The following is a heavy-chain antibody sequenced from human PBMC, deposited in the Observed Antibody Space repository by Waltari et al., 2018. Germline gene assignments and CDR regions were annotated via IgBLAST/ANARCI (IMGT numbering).Heavy chain of an antibody. V-gene: IGHV3-53*02. D-gene: IGHD3-3*02. CDR2: LSAGGDT. J-gene: IGHJ4*02. Sequence: EVHLVETGGGLIQPGGSLRLPCAGAGFTVSSSYISWVRQAPGKGLEWVSYLSAGGDTYFAGSLQGRVTISRDDSKNSLFLQMNSLSAADTAVYYCAKGTIFAGALDYWGQGALVTVSS. CDR3: AKGTIFAGALDY. CDR1: GFTVSSSY.